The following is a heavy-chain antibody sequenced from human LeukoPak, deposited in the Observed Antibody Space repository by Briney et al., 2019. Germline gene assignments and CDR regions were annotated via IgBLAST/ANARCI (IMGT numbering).Heavy chain of an antibody. V-gene: IGHV1-69*02. J-gene: IGHJ5*02. CDR2: IIPILGIA. CDR3: ARDGVTQTEGFDP. CDR1: GGTFSSYT. D-gene: IGHD4-17*01. Sequence: ASVKVSCKASGGTFSSYTISWVRQAPGQGLEWMGRIIPILGIANYAQKFQGRVTITADKSTSTAYMELSSLRSEDTAVYYCARDGVTQTEGFDPWGQGTLVTVSS.